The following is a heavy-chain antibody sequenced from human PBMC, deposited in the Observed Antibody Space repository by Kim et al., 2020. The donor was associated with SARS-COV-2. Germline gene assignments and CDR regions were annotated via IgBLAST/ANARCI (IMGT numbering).Heavy chain of an antibody. CDR2: ISSSGSTI. D-gene: IGHD1-7*01. Sequence: GGSLRLSCAASGFTFSSYEMNWVRQAPGKGLEWVSYISSSGSTIYYADSVKGRFTISRDNAKNSLYLQMNSLRAEDTAVYYCARDWAGRNYRDYYYGMDVWGQGTTVTVSS. CDR1: GFTFSSYE. J-gene: IGHJ6*02. V-gene: IGHV3-48*03. CDR3: ARDWAGRNYRDYYYGMDV.